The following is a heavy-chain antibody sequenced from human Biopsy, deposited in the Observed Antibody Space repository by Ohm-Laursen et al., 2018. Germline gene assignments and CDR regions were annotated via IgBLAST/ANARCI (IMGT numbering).Heavy chain of an antibody. V-gene: IGHV4-31*02. J-gene: IGHJ4*02. CDR3: TRAGGGKIYGL. D-gene: IGHD3-16*01. Sequence: TLSLTCTVSGVSINTGGYYWTCIRQHPGTGLEWIGYIHYSGNTLYNPSLKSRLTISVDTSRNQFSLKLTSVTPADTALYYCTRAGGGKIYGLWGQGTLVTVSS. CDR1: GVSINTGGYY. CDR2: IHYSGNT.